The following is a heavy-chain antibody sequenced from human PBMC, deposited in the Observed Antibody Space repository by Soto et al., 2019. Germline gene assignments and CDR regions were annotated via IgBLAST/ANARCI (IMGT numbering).Heavy chain of an antibody. J-gene: IGHJ4*02. Sequence: QVQLVQSGAEVKKPGSSVKVSCKASGGTFSSYAISWVRQAPGQGLEWMGGIIPIFGTASYAQKFQGRVTITADESTSTGYMELSSLRSEDTAVYYCARTSTYDYLWGSYNNWGQGTLVTVSS. CDR2: IIPIFGTA. CDR3: ARTSTYDYLWGSYNN. D-gene: IGHD3-16*01. V-gene: IGHV1-69*01. CDR1: GGTFSSYA.